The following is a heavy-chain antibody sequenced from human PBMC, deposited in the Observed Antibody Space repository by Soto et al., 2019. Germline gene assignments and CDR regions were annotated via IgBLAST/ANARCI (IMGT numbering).Heavy chain of an antibody. D-gene: IGHD2-2*01. Sequence: GASVKVSCKASGYTFTSYAMHWVRQAPGQRLEWMGWINAGNGNTKYSQKFQGRVTITRDTSASTAYMELSSLRSEDTAVYYCARATFQLLKSDYPLDGNFDYWGQGTLVTVSS. CDR3: ARATFQLLKSDYPLDGNFDY. CDR1: GYTFTSYA. V-gene: IGHV1-3*01. CDR2: INAGNGNT. J-gene: IGHJ4*02.